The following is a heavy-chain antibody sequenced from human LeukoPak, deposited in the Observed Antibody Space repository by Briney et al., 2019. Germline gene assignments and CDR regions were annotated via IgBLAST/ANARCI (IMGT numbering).Heavy chain of an antibody. J-gene: IGHJ2*01. Sequence: ASVKVSCKASGYTFTSYDINWVRQATGQGLEWMGWMNPNSSNTGYAQKFQGRVTMTRNTSVSTAYMELSSLRSEDTAVYYCAKVPYSPDSYSDVWSRGTLVSVSS. V-gene: IGHV1-8*01. CDR2: MNPNSSNT. CDR3: AKVPYSPDSYSDV. D-gene: IGHD6-13*01. CDR1: GYTFTSYD.